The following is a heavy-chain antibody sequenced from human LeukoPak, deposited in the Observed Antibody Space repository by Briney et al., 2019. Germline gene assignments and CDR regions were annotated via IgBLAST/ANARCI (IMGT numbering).Heavy chain of an antibody. V-gene: IGHV3-21*04. CDR3: STGPRSLIY. CDR2: ISSSSDYR. CDR1: GFSFISYS. J-gene: IGHJ4*01. Sequence: PGGSLRLSCAASGFSFISYSMNWVRQAPGKGLEWVSSISSSSDYRYHADSVKGRFTISRDNAKNSLYLQMNSLRPEDTALYYCSTGPRSLIYWGHGTLVTVSS.